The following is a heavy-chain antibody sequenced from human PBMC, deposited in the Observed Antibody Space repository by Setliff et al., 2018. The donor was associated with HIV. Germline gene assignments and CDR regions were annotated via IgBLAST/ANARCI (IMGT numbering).Heavy chain of an antibody. V-gene: IGHV4-34*01. Sequence: PSETLSLTCAVYGGSFSAYYWSWIRQSPEMGLAWIAEISHTGSTKYNPSLGSRVTLSLATSKNQFSLSLRSLSAADTAVYYCARDKRYRFPFDSWGQGTLVTVSS. CDR3: ARDKRYRFPFDS. CDR2: ISHTGST. J-gene: IGHJ4*02. D-gene: IGHD2-2*02. CDR1: GGSFSAYY.